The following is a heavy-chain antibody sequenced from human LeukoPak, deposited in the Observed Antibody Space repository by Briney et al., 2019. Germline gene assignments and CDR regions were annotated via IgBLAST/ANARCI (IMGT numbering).Heavy chain of an antibody. CDR3: ARESCSGGSCPPDAFDI. CDR2: IYTSGST. Sequence: PSETLSLTCTVSGGSISSYYWSWIREPAGKGLEWIGRIYTSGSTNYNPSLKSRVTMSVDTSKNQFSLKLSSVTAADTAVYYCARESCSGGSCPPDAFDIWGQGTMVTVSS. J-gene: IGHJ3*02. V-gene: IGHV4-4*07. D-gene: IGHD2-15*01. CDR1: GGSISSYY.